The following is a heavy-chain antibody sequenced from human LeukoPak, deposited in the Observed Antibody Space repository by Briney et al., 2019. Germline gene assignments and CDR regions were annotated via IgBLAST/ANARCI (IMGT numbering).Heavy chain of an antibody. D-gene: IGHD3-16*01. Sequence: ASETLSLTCTVSGGSINSDDYYWSWIRQPPGKGLEWIGYIYYSGSTYYNPSLNSRVTISVDTSKNQFSLKLTSVTAADTAVYYCARDVGWGSKSWFDPWGQGTLVTVSS. CDR2: IYYSGST. V-gene: IGHV4-30-4*01. J-gene: IGHJ5*02. CDR1: GGSINSDDYY. CDR3: ARDVGWGSKSWFDP.